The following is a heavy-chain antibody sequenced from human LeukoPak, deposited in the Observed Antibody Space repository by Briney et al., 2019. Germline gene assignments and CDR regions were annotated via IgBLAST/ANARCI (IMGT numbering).Heavy chain of an antibody. Sequence: PSETLSLTCTVSGGSISSSSYYWGWIRQPPGKGLEWIGSIYYSGSTYYNPSLKSRVTISVDTSKNQFSLKLSSVTAADTAVYYCARLPKEGSGYYLKPTVREYWGQGTLVTVSS. J-gene: IGHJ4*02. V-gene: IGHV4-39*01. CDR3: ARLPKEGSGYYLKPTVREY. D-gene: IGHD3-22*01. CDR1: GGSISSSSYY. CDR2: IYYSGST.